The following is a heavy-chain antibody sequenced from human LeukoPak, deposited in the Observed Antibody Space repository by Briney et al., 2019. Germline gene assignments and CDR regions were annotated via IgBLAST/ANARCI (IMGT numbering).Heavy chain of an antibody. D-gene: IGHD6-13*01. CDR1: GGSFSGYY. CDR3: GRGGIAAAASGIDY. V-gene: IGHV4-34*01. CDR2: INPSGST. Sequence: SETLSLTCAVYGGSFSGYYWSWIRQPPGKGLEWIGEINPSGSTNYNPSLKSRVTISVDTSKNQFSLKLSSVTAADTAVYYCGRGGIAAAASGIDYWGQGTLVAVSS. J-gene: IGHJ4*02.